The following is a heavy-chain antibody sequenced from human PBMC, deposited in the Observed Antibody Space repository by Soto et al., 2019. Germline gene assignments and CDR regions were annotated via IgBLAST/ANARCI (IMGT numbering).Heavy chain of an antibody. J-gene: IGHJ4*02. D-gene: IGHD3-16*01. CDR1: GGSFSGYY. Sequence: SETLSLTCAVYGGSFSGYYWSWIRQPPGKGLEWIGYIYYSGSTNYNPSLKSRVTISVDTSKNQFSLKLSSVTAADTAVYYCARDLFGGNYFDYWGQGTLVTVSS. V-gene: IGHV4-59*01. CDR2: IYYSGST. CDR3: ARDLFGGNYFDY.